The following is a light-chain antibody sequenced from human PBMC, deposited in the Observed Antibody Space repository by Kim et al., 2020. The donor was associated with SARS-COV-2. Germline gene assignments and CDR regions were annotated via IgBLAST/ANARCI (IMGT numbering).Light chain of an antibody. CDR1: QSVSSY. J-gene: IGKJ5*01. CDR3: QQRSNWPPST. V-gene: IGKV3-11*01. Sequence: SPGERATLACRASQSVSSYLAWYQQKPGQAPRLLIYDASNRATGIPARFSGSGSGTDFTLTISSLEPEDFAVYYCQQRSNWPPSTFGQGTRREIK. CDR2: DAS.